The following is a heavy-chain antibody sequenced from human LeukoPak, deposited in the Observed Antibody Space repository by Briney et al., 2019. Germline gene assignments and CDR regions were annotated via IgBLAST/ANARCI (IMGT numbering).Heavy chain of an antibody. V-gene: IGHV4-34*01. Sequence: KPSETLSLTCAVSGGSFSGYYWSWIRQPPGKGLEWIGEINHSGSTNYNPSLKSRVTISVDTSKNQFSLKLSSVTAADTAVYYCARGRGYCTNGVCWGKYYFDYWGQGTLVTVSS. J-gene: IGHJ4*02. D-gene: IGHD2-8*01. CDR2: INHSGST. CDR1: GGSFSGYY. CDR3: ARGRGYCTNGVCWGKYYFDY.